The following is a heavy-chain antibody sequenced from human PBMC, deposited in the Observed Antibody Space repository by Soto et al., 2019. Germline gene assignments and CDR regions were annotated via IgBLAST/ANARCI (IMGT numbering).Heavy chain of an antibody. Sequence: PSETLSLTCTVAGDSISNYYWSWIRQPPGKGLEWIGYIYYSGNTQFNPSLKSRVTMSVDTSNNQFSLTLSSVTAADTAMYFCARGSRDDYNLPEFFFDSWGQGSLVTVSS. CDR2: IYYSGNT. J-gene: IGHJ4*02. D-gene: IGHD4-4*01. V-gene: IGHV4-59*01. CDR3: ARGSRDDYNLPEFFFDS. CDR1: GDSISNYY.